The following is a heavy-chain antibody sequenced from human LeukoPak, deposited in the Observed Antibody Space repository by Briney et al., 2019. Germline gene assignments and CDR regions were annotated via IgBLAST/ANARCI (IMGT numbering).Heavy chain of an antibody. D-gene: IGHD1-26*01. Sequence: ASVKVSCKASGYIFTSYFMHWVRQASGQGLEWMGLINPSGGSTRYAQKFQGRVTMTRDMSTSTVYMELSSLRSDDTAVYYCARDMKRSRARWENLGFDPWGQGTLVTVSS. CDR2: INPSGGST. CDR1: GYIFTSYF. CDR3: ARDMKRSRARWENLGFDP. V-gene: IGHV1-46*01. J-gene: IGHJ5*02.